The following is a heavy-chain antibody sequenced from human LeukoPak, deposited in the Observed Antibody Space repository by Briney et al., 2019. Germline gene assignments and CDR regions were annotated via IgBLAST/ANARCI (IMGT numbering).Heavy chain of an antibody. J-gene: IGHJ4*02. V-gene: IGHV4-59*12. D-gene: IGHD6-19*01. CDR3: ARVFGGWYYFDY. CDR2: IYYSGSA. CDR1: GGSISSYY. Sequence: PSETLPLTCTVSGGSISSYYWSWIRQPPGKGLEWIGYIYYSGSANYNPSLKSRVTISVDTSKNQFSLKLSSVTAADTAVYYCARVFGGWYYFDYWGQGTLVTVSS.